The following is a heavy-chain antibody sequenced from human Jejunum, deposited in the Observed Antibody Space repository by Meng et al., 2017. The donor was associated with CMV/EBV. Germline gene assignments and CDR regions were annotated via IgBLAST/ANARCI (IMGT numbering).Heavy chain of an antibody. CDR1: GDSITNNLYY. CDR3: VGNYDVHLNWFDP. J-gene: IGHJ5*02. V-gene: IGHV4-30-4*01. CDR2: IYDSGAT. Sequence: VSGDSITNNLYYWNWIRQPPGKGLEWIGYIYDSGATHYNPSLKGRATMSVDTSKNQFSLNLKSVTAADTAIYYCVGNYDVHLNWFDPWGRGTLVTVSS. D-gene: IGHD3-10*02.